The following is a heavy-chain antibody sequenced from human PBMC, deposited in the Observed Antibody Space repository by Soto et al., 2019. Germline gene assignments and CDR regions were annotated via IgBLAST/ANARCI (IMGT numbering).Heavy chain of an antibody. CDR3: AREGNYYDSSGYYGDY. CDR1: GGTFSSYA. CDR2: IIPIFGTA. Sequence: VASVKVSCKASGGTFSSYAISWVRQAPGQGLEWMGGIIPIFGTANYAQKFQGRVTITADESTSTAYMELSSLRSEDTAVYYCAREGNYYDSSGYYGDYWGQGTLVTVSS. V-gene: IGHV1-69*13. J-gene: IGHJ4*02. D-gene: IGHD3-22*01.